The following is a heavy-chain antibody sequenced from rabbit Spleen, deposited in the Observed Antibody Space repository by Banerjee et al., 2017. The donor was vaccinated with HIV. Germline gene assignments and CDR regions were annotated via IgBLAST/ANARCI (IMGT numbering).Heavy chain of an antibody. V-gene: IGHV1S40*01. D-gene: IGHD1-1*01. CDR3: ARDLVGVIGWNFYL. CDR2: IYNGDGST. Sequence: QSLEESGGGLVKPGASLTLTCKASGFSFNSGYDMCWVRQAPGKRPEWIACIYNGDGSTYYASWVNGRFTISKTSSTTVTLRMTSLTAADRATYFCARDLVGVIGWNFYLWGPGTLVTVS. J-gene: IGHJ4*01. CDR1: GFSFNSGYD.